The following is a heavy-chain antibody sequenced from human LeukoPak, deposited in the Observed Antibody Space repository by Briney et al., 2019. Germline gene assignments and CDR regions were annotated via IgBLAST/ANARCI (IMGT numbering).Heavy chain of an antibody. CDR2: IDPADGET. Sequence: ASVKVSCKASGYPFSDYYIHWLQQPPGKGLEWMGRIDPADGETTYAENFQGRVTFTADTSTYTIYMELNSLTLADRAVYFCARDHEERGPYLDLWGQGTQVIVSS. CDR3: ARDHEERGPYLDL. J-gene: IGHJ4*02. D-gene: IGHD3-10*01. V-gene: IGHV1-69-2*01. CDR1: GYPFSDYY.